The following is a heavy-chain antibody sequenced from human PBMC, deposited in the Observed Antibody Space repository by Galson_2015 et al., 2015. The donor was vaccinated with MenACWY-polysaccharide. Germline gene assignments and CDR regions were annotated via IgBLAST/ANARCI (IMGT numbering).Heavy chain of an antibody. CDR1: GFSLSSFW. J-gene: IGHJ3*02. D-gene: IGHD6-13*01. Sequence: SLRLSCAASGFSLSSFWMSWVRQAPEKGLEWVANIKQDGSEKYYVDSVKGRFTISRDNAKNSLYLQMNSLRAEDTAVYYCARGEAAAGNVFDIWGQGTMVTVSS. CDR2: IKQDGSEK. V-gene: IGHV3-7*05. CDR3: ARGEAAAGNVFDI.